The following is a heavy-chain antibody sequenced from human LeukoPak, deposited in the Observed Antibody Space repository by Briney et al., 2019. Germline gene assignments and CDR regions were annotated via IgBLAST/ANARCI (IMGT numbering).Heavy chain of an antibody. CDR1: GFTFSTYG. CDR2: IRYDGSNK. Sequence: GGSLRLSCAASGFTFSTYGMHWVRQAPGKGLEWVAFIRYDGSNKYYADSVKGRFTISRDNAKNSLYLQMNSLRAEDTAVYYCARERGVDYDILTGYPDGLFDYWGQGTLVTVSS. J-gene: IGHJ4*02. V-gene: IGHV3-30*02. CDR3: ARERGVDYDILTGYPDGLFDY. D-gene: IGHD3-9*01.